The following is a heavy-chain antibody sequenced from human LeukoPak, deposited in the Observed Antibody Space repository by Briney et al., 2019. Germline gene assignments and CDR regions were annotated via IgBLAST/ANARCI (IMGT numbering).Heavy chain of an antibody. CDR2: ISSSGSTI. CDR1: GFTFSSYE. Sequence: GGSLRLSCAASGFTFSSYEMNWVRQAPGKGLEWVSYISSSGSTIYYADSVKGRFTISRDNAKNSLYLQMNSLRAEDMAVYYCARRGLYYYDMVNWGQGTLVTVSS. D-gene: IGHD3-22*01. J-gene: IGHJ4*02. V-gene: IGHV3-48*03. CDR3: ARRGLYYYDMVN.